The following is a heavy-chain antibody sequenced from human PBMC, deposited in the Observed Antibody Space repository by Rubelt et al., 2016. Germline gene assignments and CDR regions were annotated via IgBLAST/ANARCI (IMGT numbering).Heavy chain of an antibody. Sequence: QVQLQQWGAGLLKPSETLSLTCAVYGGSFSGYYWSWIRQPPGKGLEWIGEINHSGSTNYNPSLKSRVTISVDTSKNQFSLKLSSVTAADTAVYYCARASFRVGATRRFDYWGQGTLVTVSS. V-gene: IGHV4-34*01. CDR2: INHSGST. CDR1: GGSFSGYY. J-gene: IGHJ4*02. D-gene: IGHD1-26*01. CDR3: ARASFRVGATRRFDY.